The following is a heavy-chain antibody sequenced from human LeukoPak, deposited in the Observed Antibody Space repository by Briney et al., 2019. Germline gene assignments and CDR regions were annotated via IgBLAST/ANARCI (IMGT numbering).Heavy chain of an antibody. CDR2: IYYSGST. CDR3: ARSRSSWYLDY. J-gene: IGHJ4*01. D-gene: IGHD6-13*01. Sequence: PSETLSLTCAVYGGSFSGYYWSWIRRPPRKGLEWIGYIYYSGSTNYNPSLKSRVTISIDTSKNQFSLKLNSVTAADTAVYYCARSRSSWYLDYWGHGTLVTVSS. CDR1: GGSFSGYY. V-gene: IGHV4-59*01.